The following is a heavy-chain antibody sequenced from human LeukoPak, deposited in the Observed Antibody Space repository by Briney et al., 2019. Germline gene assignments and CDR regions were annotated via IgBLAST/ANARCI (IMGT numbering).Heavy chain of an antibody. V-gene: IGHV3-7*04. J-gene: IGHJ4*02. CDR2: INQDGSET. Sequence: GGSLRLSCAASGLTFSRYWMSWVRQAPGKGLEWVANINQDGSETYYVDSVEGRFTISRDNAKNSLFLQMSSLRAEDTAVYFCSGDPGDYWGQGTLVTVSS. CDR3: SGDPGDY. CDR1: GLTFSRYW. D-gene: IGHD7-27*01.